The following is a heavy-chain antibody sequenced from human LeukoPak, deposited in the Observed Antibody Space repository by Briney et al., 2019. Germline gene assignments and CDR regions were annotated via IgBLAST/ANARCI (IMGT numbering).Heavy chain of an antibody. J-gene: IGHJ5*02. Sequence: GASVKVSCKASGGTFISYTISWVRQAPGQGLEWMGRIIPILGIANYAQKFQGRVTITADKSTSTAYMELSSLRSEDTAVYYCARDYGDCSSTSCYSVSSDPWGQGTLVTVSS. V-gene: IGHV1-69*04. CDR2: IIPILGIA. CDR3: ARDYGDCSSTSCYSVSSDP. CDR1: GGTFISYT. D-gene: IGHD2-2*01.